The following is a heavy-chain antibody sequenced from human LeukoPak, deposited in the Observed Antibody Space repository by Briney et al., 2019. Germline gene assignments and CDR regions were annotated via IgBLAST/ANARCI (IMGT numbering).Heavy chain of an antibody. Sequence: EASVKVSCKTSGYTFTFFAIHWVRQAPGQRLEWMGWINAGNSNTKYSQKFQDRVSITRDTSASTAYMDLSSLRSEDTAVYYCASPITAAGNAFEIWGQGTMVTVSS. V-gene: IGHV1-3*01. CDR1: GYTFTFFA. CDR2: INAGNSNT. J-gene: IGHJ3*02. D-gene: IGHD6-13*01. CDR3: ASPITAAGNAFEI.